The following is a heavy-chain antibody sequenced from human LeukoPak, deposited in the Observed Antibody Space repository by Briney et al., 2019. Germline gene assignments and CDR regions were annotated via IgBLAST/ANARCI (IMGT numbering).Heavy chain of an antibody. J-gene: IGHJ4*02. CDR3: ARDFYSSGWVEY. D-gene: IGHD6-19*01. V-gene: IGHV3-30*02. CDR2: IRSDGSNK. CDR1: GFSFSSYG. Sequence: GGSLRLSCAGSGFSFSSYGMHWVRQAPGKGLEWMAFIRSDGSNKYYADSVKGRFTISRDNSKNTLYQQMNSLRAEDTAVYYCARDFYSSGWVEYWGQGTLVTVSS.